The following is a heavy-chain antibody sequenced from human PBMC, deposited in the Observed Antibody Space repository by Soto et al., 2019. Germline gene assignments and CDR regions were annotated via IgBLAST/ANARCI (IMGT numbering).Heavy chain of an antibody. V-gene: IGHV4-59*08. CDR1: GGSISSYY. Sequence: PSETLSLTCTVSGGSISSYYWRWIRQPPGKGLERIGYTYYSGSTNYNPSLKGRVTISVDTSKNQFSLKLSSVTAAATAVYYCATHYGGTHDYWGQETLVTVSS. J-gene: IGHJ4*02. D-gene: IGHD4-17*01. CDR2: TYYSGST. CDR3: ATHYGGTHDY.